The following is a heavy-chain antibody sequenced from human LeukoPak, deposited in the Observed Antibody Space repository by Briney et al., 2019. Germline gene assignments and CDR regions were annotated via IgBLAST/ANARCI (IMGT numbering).Heavy chain of an antibody. CDR3: ARGKTTVYCGGDCYASDY. V-gene: IGHV1-2*02. D-gene: IGHD2-21*02. J-gene: IGHJ4*02. Sequence: ASVKVSCKTSEYTFTGYYMHWVRQAPGQGLEWMGWISPSSGGTNYAQKFQGRVTMTSDTSISTAYMELSRLRSDDTAVYYCARGKTTVYCGGDCYASDYWGQGSLVTVSS. CDR2: ISPSSGGT. CDR1: EYTFTGYY.